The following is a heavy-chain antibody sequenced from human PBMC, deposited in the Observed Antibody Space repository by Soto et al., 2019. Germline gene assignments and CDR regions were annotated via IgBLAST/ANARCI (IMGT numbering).Heavy chain of an antibody. J-gene: IGHJ5*02. CDR1: GASIRSTDYY. D-gene: IGHD2-21*01. V-gene: IGHV4-30-4*01. CDR2: VYYTGST. CDR3: AREERKGIISWFDP. Sequence: PSETLSLTCTASGASIRSTDYYWSWIRQAPGKGLEWIGCVYYTGSTYYNPSLMSRLTISVDTSKNQFSLKLTSVSAADTAVYFCAREERKGIISWFDPWGQGTPVTVS.